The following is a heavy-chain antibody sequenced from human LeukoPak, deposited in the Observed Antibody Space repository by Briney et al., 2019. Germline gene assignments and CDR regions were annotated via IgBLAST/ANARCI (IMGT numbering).Heavy chain of an antibody. J-gene: IGHJ4*02. CDR3: ARVGTFYYDSSGLEIFDY. D-gene: IGHD3-22*01. Sequence: GGTLRLSCAASGFTFSSYGMSWVRQAPGKGLEWVSAISGSGGSTYYADSVKGRFTISRDNAKNSLYLQMNSLRAEDTAVYYCARVGTFYYDSSGLEIFDYWGQGTLVTVSS. CDR2: ISGSGGST. CDR1: GFTFSSYG. V-gene: IGHV3-23*01.